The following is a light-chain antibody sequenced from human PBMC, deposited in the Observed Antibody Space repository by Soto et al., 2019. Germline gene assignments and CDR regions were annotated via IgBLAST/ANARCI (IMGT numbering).Light chain of an antibody. CDR3: QDYGTSAPWT. J-gene: IGKJ1*01. Sequence: VLTQSPGTLSLSPGERTTLSCRASQNIRVNELAWYHQKPGQPPRLLIYRGSSRSPGIPDRFSGRWSGTEFTHTLSRLEPEDFAVYYCQDYGTSAPWTFGQGTRVEIK. CDR1: QNIRVNE. CDR2: RGS. V-gene: IGKV3-20*01.